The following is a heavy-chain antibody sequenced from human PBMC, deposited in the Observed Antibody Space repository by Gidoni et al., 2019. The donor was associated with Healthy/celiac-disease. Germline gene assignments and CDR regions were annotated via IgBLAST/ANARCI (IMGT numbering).Heavy chain of an antibody. J-gene: IGHJ6*02. CDR3: AKVSGSSWANYYYGMDV. CDR1: GFTFSSYA. Sequence: EVQLLESGGGLVQPGGSLRLSCAASGFTFSSYAMSWVRQAPGKGLEWVSAISGSGGSTYYADSVKGRFTISRDNSKNTLYLQMNSLRAEDTAVYYCAKVSGSSWANYYYGMDVWGQGTTVTVSS. D-gene: IGHD6-13*01. CDR2: ISGSGGST. V-gene: IGHV3-23*01.